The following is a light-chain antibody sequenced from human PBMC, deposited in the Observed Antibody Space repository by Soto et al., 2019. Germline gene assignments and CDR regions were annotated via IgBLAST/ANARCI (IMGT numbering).Light chain of an antibody. CDR1: SSDVGRYHY. J-gene: IGLJ1*01. Sequence: QSVLPQPASVSGSPGQSITISCTGTSSDVGRYHYVSWYQLHPGKAPKLMVYEVSNRPSGVSNRFSGSKSGNTASLTISGLQAEDEADYYCSSYTSSTAYVFGTGTKVTVL. CDR2: EVS. CDR3: SSYTSSTAYV. V-gene: IGLV2-14*01.